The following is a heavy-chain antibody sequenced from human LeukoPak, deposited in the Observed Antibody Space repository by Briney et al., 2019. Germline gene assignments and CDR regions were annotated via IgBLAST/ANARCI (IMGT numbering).Heavy chain of an antibody. CDR2: IYHSGST. J-gene: IGHJ6*03. V-gene: IGHV4-4*02. Sequence: PSETLSLTCAVSGGSISSSNWWSWVRQPPGKGLEWIGEIYHSGSTNYNPSLKSRVTISVDTSKNQFSLKLSSVTAADTAVYYCARWVGSSSSLGYYYYYMDVWGKGTTVTVSS. D-gene: IGHD6-6*01. CDR3: ARWVGSSSSLGYYYYYMDV. CDR1: GGSISSSNW.